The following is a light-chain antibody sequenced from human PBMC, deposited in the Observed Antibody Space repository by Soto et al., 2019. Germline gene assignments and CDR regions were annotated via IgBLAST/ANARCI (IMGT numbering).Light chain of an antibody. V-gene: IGKV3-20*01. J-gene: IGKJ5*01. CDR2: DTC. CDR3: QHYCSSPDT. Sequence: EVVLTQSPGTLSLSPGERATLSCRATQSVTSSYLAWYQQSPGQAARLLSYDTCTRATGIPDRISGSGSGTDFTLAISRLEPEAVAMYYCQHYCSSPDTLGQGTRREIK. CDR1: QSVTSSY.